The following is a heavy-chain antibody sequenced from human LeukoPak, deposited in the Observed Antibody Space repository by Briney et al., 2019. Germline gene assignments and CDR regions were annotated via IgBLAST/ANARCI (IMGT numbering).Heavy chain of an antibody. CDR1: GYTFTNYG. V-gene: IGHV1-18*01. CDR2: ISPYSGNT. J-gene: IGHJ5*02. CDR3: ARGGTVAENWFNP. D-gene: IGHD6-13*01. Sequence: ASVKVSCKAVGYTFTNYGISWVRQAPGQGLEWMGWISPYSGNTNYAQRLQGRVTMTTDTSTGTAYMELRSLRSDDTAVYYCARGGTVAENWFNPWGQGTLVTVSS.